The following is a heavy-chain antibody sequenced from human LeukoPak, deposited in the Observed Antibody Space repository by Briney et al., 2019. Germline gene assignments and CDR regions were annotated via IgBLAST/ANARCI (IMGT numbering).Heavy chain of an antibody. CDR2: IRYDGSHK. V-gene: IGHV3-30*02. CDR1: GFTFSTYG. D-gene: IGHD3-22*01. J-gene: IGHJ5*02. Sequence: GGSLRLSCAASGFTFSTYGMHWVRQAPGKGLEWVAFIRYDGSHKYYTDSVKGRFTISRDSAKNTLNLQMNSLRAEDTAVYYCARDLGQYYDTSDNWFDPWGQGTLVTVSS. CDR3: ARDLGQYYDTSDNWFDP.